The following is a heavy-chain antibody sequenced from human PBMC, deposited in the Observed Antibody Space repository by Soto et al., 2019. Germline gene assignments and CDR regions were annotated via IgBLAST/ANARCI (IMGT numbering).Heavy chain of an antibody. Sequence: SETLSLTCTVSGGSISSGGYYWSWIRQHPGKGLEWIGYIYYSGSTYYNPSLKSRVTISVDTSKNQFSLKLSSVTAADTAVYYCARGGYDLETNYYYYMAVWGKGTTVTVSS. CDR2: IYYSGST. J-gene: IGHJ6*03. V-gene: IGHV4-31*03. CDR1: GGSISSGGYY. CDR3: ARGGYDLETNYYYYMAV. D-gene: IGHD5-12*01.